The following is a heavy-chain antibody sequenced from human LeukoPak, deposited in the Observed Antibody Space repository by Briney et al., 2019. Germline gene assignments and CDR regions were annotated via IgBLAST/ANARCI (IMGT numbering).Heavy chain of an antibody. CDR2: ISSSSSYI. CDR3: ARSQDYDILTGYGY. J-gene: IGHJ4*02. V-gene: IGHV3-21*01. Sequence: GGSLRLSCAASGFTFSSYWMHWVRQAPGKGLEWVSSISSSSSYIYYADSVKGRFTISRDNAKNSLYLQMNSLRAEDTAVYYCARSQDYDILTGYGYWGQGTLVTVSS. D-gene: IGHD3-9*01. CDR1: GFTFSSYW.